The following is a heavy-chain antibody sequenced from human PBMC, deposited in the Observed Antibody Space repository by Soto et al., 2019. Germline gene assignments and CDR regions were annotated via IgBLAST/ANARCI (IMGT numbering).Heavy chain of an antibody. CDR3: ARESSTIFGVVISGYYFDD. J-gene: IGHJ4*02. D-gene: IGHD3-3*01. CDR1: GFTFSSYE. CDR2: ISSSGSTI. V-gene: IGHV3-48*03. Sequence: GGSLRLSCAASGFTFSSYEMNWVRQAPGKGLEWVSYISSSGSTIYYADSVKGRFTISRDNARNSLYLQMNSLRAEDTAVYYCARESSTIFGVVISGYYFDDWGQGTLVTVSS.